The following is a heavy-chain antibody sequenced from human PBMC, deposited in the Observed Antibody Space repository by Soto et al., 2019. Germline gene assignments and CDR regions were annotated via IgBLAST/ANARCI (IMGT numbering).Heavy chain of an antibody. CDR1: GGTFSSYA. Sequence: GASVKVSCKASGGTFSSYAISWVRQAPGQGLEWMGGIIPIFGTANYAQKFQGRVTITADESTSTAYMELSSLRSEDTAVYYCAREIQQYYDFWSGYYRGPKANYYYYGMDVWGQGTTVTVSS. D-gene: IGHD3-3*01. CDR3: AREIQQYYDFWSGYYRGPKANYYYYGMDV. J-gene: IGHJ6*02. V-gene: IGHV1-69*13. CDR2: IIPIFGTA.